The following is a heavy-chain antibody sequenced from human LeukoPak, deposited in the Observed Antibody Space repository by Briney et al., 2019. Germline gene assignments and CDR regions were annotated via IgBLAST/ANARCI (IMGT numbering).Heavy chain of an antibody. Sequence: GKSLRLSCAASGFTFSSYGMHWVRQAPGKGLEWVAVISSDGSDKYYADSVKGRFTISRDNSKNTMYLQMNSLRDEDTAVYYCAKGSATTVVTIDYWGQGALGTVSS. J-gene: IGHJ4*02. CDR2: ISSDGSDK. CDR3: AKGSATTVVTIDY. CDR1: GFTFSSYG. V-gene: IGHV3-30*18. D-gene: IGHD4-23*01.